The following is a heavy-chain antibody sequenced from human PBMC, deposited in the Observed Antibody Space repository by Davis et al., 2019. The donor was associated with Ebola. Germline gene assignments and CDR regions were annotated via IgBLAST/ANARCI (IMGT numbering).Heavy chain of an antibody. CDR2: IYWNDDK. D-gene: IGHD1-7*01. CDR3: AHTHSTITGTTLWFDP. CDR1: GFSLSTSGVG. V-gene: IGHV2-5*01. Sequence: SGPTLVKPTQTLTLTCTFSGFSLSTSGVGVGWIRQPPGKALEWLALIYWNDDKRYSPSLKSRLTITKDTSKNQVVLTMTNMDPVDTATYYCAHTHSTITGTTLWFDPWGQGTLVTVSS. J-gene: IGHJ5*02.